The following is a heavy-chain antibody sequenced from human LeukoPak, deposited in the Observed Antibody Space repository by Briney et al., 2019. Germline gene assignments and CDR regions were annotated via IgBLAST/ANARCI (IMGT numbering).Heavy chain of an antibody. J-gene: IGHJ6*03. V-gene: IGHV3-30*04. CDR2: SWFDGSGQ. CDR1: GFTFISFA. D-gene: IGHD3-3*01. Sequence: GGSLSLSCVVSGFTFISFAMHWVRKAPGTGLGREGISWFDGSGQVYKDSVRGRCTISIDFTKNTLDSLMNSLREDDTAVYFCARGTRFLGQYDYMHFWGKGT. CDR3: ARGTRFLGQYDYMHF.